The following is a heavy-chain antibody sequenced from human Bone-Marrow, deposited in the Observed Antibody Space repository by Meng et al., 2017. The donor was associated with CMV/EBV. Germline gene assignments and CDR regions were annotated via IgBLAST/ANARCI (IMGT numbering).Heavy chain of an antibody. J-gene: IGHJ6*02. CDR1: GFTFSSYD. Sequence: GGSLRLSCAACGFTFSSYDMHWVRQATGKGLEWVSAIGTAGDTYYPGSVKGQFTISRENAKNSLYLQMNSLRAGDTAVYYCARDLYDSSSSYYYYYYYGMDVWGQGTTVTFSS. D-gene: IGHD6-13*01. V-gene: IGHV3-13*03. CDR3: ARDLYDSSSSYYYYYYYGMDV. CDR2: IGTAGDT.